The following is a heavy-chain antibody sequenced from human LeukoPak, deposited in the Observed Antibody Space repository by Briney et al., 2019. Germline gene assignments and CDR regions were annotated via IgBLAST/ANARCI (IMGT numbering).Heavy chain of an antibody. V-gene: IGHV3-74*01. CDR2: INSDGSST. Sequence: GGSLRLSCAASGFTFSSYWMHWVRQAPGKGLVWVSRINSDGSSTSYADSVKGRFTISRDNAKNTLYLQTNSLRAEDTAVYYCARVERSYYYDSSGYSLSDYWGQGTLVTVSS. CDR3: ARVERSYYYDSSGYSLSDY. CDR1: GFTFSSYW. D-gene: IGHD3-22*01. J-gene: IGHJ4*02.